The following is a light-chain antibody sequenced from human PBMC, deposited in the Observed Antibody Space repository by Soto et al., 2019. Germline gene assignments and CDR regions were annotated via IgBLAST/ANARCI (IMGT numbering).Light chain of an antibody. CDR2: DAS. CDR3: QQYNNAPHVT. J-gene: IGKJ5*01. Sequence: ILSAHSPSTLSFSTGERPTLSCRASQSISSYLAWYQQKPGQAPKLLIYDASTRATGIPARFSGSGSGTEFTLTISSLQSEDFAIYYCQQYNNAPHVTFGQGTRLEIK. CDR1: QSISSY. V-gene: IGKV3-15*01.